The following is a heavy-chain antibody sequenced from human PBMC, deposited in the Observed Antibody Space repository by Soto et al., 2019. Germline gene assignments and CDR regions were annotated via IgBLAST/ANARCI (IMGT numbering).Heavy chain of an antibody. CDR1: GGSISGNH. CDR2: MFYRAST. V-gene: IGHV4-59*01. CDR3: ARGADSESFYGDIAY. Sequence: PSETLSLTCTVSGGSISGNHWTWVRQPPGKGLEWIGFMFYRASTNYNPSLESRVTISADPSKNQFSLRLTSLTAADTAVYYCARGADSESFYGDIAYWGQGTLVTVSS. D-gene: IGHD3-10*01. J-gene: IGHJ4*02.